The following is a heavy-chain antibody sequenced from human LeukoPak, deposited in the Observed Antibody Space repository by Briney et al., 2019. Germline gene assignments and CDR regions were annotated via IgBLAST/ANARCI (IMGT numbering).Heavy chain of an antibody. J-gene: IGHJ4*02. D-gene: IGHD2-2*01. CDR2: IYTGGNT. CDR1: GFTVSSNY. CDR3: ARGSTSCTCPTY. V-gene: IGHV3-53*01. Sequence: PGGSLRLSCAASGFTVSSNYMSWVRQAPGKGLEWVSVIYTGGNTYYADSVKGRSTISRDNSKNTLYLQMNSLRVEDTAVYYCARGSTSCTCPTYWGQGTLVTVSS.